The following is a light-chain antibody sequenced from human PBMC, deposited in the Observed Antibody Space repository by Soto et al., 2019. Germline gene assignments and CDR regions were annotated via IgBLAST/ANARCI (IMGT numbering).Light chain of an antibody. J-gene: IGKJ1*01. V-gene: IGKV3-15*01. CDR3: QQYDKWPRT. CDR2: GAS. CDR1: QSVSDN. Sequence: EIVMTQSPATLSVSPGERATLSCRASQSVSDNLVWYQHKPGQSPRLLMYGASIRATGFPARFSGRGSGTEFTLTISSLQSEDSAVYYCQQYDKWPRTFGQGTKVEIK.